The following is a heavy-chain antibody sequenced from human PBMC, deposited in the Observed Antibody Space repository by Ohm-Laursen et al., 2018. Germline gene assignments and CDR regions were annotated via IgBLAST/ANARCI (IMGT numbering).Heavy chain of an antibody. CDR1: GYTFSSNY. D-gene: IGHD3-10*01. CDR3: AREGLGGGAFDI. J-gene: IGHJ3*02. Sequence: GPSVKASCTASGYTFSSNYIHWVRQAPGQGLEWMGVIYPSSDNKRFSQKFQGRVTMTIDTSTTTFYMDLSSLKPEDTAVYYCAREGLGGGAFDIWGQGTMVIVSS. CDR2: IYPSSDNK. V-gene: IGHV1-46*01.